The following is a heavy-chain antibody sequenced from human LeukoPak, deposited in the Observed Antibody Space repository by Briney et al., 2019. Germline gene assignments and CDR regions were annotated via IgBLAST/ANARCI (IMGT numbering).Heavy chain of an antibody. J-gene: IGHJ5*02. CDR1: GYTFTSYD. Sequence: ASVKVSCKASGYTFTSYDINWVRQATGQGLEWMGWVNPNSGNTGYAQRFQGRVTMTRNTSISTAYMELSSLRSEDTAVFYCARADFGDYALDPWGQGTQVTVSS. CDR3: ARADFGDYALDP. V-gene: IGHV1-8*01. CDR2: VNPNSGNT. D-gene: IGHD4-17*01.